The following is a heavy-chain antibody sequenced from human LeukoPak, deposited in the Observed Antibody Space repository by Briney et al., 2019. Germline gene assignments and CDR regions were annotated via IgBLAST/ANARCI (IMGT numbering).Heavy chain of an antibody. J-gene: IGHJ4*02. V-gene: IGHV3-15*01. D-gene: IGHD3-22*01. CDR3: SIHYYDDSNGYYYYFHY. CDR1: GFTFSNAW. Sequence: KAGGSLRLSCAASGFTFSNAWMSWVRQAPGKGLEWLGRIKSKTDGGTTDYAAPVKGRFTISRDDSKTTLYLQMNSLKTEDTAVYYCSIHYYDDSNGYYYYFHYWGQGTLVTVSS. CDR2: IKSKTDGGTT.